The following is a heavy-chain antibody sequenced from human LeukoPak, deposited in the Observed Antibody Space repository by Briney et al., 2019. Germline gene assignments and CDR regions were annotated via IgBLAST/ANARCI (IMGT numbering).Heavy chain of an antibody. J-gene: IGHJ5*02. Sequence: SQTLSLTCTVSGGSISSGGYYWGWIRQPPGKGLEWIGSIYYSGSTYYNPSLKSRVTISVDTSKNQFSLKLSSVTAADTAVYYCARQYGYSYGYSYGWFDPWGQGTLVTVSS. CDR2: IYYSGST. V-gene: IGHV4-39*01. CDR1: GGSISSGGYY. CDR3: ARQYGYSYGYSYGWFDP. D-gene: IGHD5-18*01.